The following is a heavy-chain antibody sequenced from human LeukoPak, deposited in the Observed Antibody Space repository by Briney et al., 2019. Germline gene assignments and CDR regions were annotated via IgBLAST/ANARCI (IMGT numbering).Heavy chain of an antibody. V-gene: IGHV3-48*01. CDR3: ARSYDILTGYLDPYYFDY. D-gene: IGHD3-9*01. CDR2: ITFSSSII. Sequence: GGSLRLSCAASGFTFSSYSMNWVRQAPGKGLEWVSYITFSSSIIYYADSVKGRFTISRDNAKKSLYLQMNSLRAEDTAVYYCARSYDILTGYLDPYYFDYWGQGTLVTVSS. CDR1: GFTFSSYS. J-gene: IGHJ4*02.